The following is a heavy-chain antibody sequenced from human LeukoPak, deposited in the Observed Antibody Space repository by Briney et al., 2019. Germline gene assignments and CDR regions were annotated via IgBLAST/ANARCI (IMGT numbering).Heavy chain of an antibody. CDR3: ARDGYSSNSIVY. Sequence: PGGPLRLSCVASGFAFSNYWMSWVRQAPEKGLEWVANIKEDGSEKQYMDSVKGRFTISRDNAKNSLFLEMNSLRAEDTAVYYCARDGYSSNSIVYWGQGTLVTVSS. D-gene: IGHD4-23*01. J-gene: IGHJ4*02. CDR2: IKEDGSEK. CDR1: GFAFSNYW. V-gene: IGHV3-7*01.